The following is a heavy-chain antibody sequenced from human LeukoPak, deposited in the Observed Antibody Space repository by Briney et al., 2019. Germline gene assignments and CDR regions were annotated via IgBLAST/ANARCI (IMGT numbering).Heavy chain of an antibody. Sequence: ASLKVSCKASGYTFTAYYMHWVRQAPGQGLEWMGWINPKSGGTNYAQKFQGRVTMTRDTSLSTAYMELSRLRSDDTAVYYCATEAGHSSSRNSECYFDYWGQGTLVTVSS. V-gene: IGHV1-2*02. D-gene: IGHD6-19*01. CDR1: GYTFTAYY. CDR3: ATEAGHSSSRNSECYFDY. J-gene: IGHJ4*02. CDR2: INPKSGGT.